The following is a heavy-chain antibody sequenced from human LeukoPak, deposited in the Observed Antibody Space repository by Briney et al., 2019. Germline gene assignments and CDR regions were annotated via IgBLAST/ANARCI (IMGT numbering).Heavy chain of an antibody. D-gene: IGHD3-22*01. Sequence: GGSLRLSCAASGFTFSSYSMNWVRQAPGKGLEWVSYISSSSSTIYYADSVKGRFTISRDNAKNSLYLQMNSLRAEDTAVYYCARDGHRRYYYDSSGREDAFDIWGQGTMVTVSS. CDR1: GFTFSSYS. J-gene: IGHJ3*02. V-gene: IGHV3-48*01. CDR3: ARDGHRRYYYDSSGREDAFDI. CDR2: ISSSSSTI.